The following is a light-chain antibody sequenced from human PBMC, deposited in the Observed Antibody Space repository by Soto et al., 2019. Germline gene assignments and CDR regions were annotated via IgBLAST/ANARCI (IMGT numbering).Light chain of an antibody. V-gene: IGKV3-20*01. J-gene: IGKJ5*01. CDR2: DAS. CDR3: QQYGDATPIT. Sequence: EIVVTQSPGTLSLSPGERATLSCGASQSVSSSYLAWYQQKRGQAPRLLSYDASSMATGIPDRLSSSRSGTALTLSIIRLEHKDFSVYYCQQYGDATPITFGLGTHLEIK. CDR1: QSVSSSY.